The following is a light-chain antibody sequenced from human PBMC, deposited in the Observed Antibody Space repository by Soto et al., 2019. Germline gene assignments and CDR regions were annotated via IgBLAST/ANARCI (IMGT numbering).Light chain of an antibody. Sequence: VLTQSPGTLSLSPGERATLSCSASQSVSNNYLAWYQRKPGQAPRLLIYGASSRATGIPDRFSGSGSGTDFSLIISRLDPEACAVYSCQQYGSSPTPFGQGTRLEIK. J-gene: IGKJ5*01. V-gene: IGKV3-20*01. CDR2: GAS. CDR1: QSVSNNY. CDR3: QQYGSSPTP.